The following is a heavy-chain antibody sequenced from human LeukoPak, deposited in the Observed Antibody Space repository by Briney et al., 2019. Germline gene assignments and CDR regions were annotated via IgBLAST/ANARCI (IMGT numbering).Heavy chain of an antibody. CDR2: IYYSGST. D-gene: IGHD1-14*01. Sequence: SETLSLTCTVSGGSISSYYWSWIRQPPGKGLEWIGYIYYSGSTNYNPSLKSRVTISVDTSKNQFSLKLSSVTAADTAVYYCARVLAGLTTRGGFDYWGQGTLVTVSS. CDR3: ARVLAGLTTRGGFDY. CDR1: GGSISSYY. V-gene: IGHV4-59*01. J-gene: IGHJ4*02.